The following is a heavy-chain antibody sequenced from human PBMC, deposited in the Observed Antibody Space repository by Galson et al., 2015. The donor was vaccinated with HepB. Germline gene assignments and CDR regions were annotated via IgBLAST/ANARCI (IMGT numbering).Heavy chain of an antibody. J-gene: IGHJ3*02. CDR3: ARARWLQLKAFDI. CDR1: GGSLSGYY. CDR2: INHSGST. D-gene: IGHD5-24*01. Sequence: SETLSLTCAVYGGSLSGYYWSWIRQPPGKGLEWIGEINHSGSTNYNPSLKSRVTISVDTSKNQFSLKLSSVTAADTAVYYCARARWLQLKAFDIWGQGTMVTVSS. V-gene: IGHV4-34*01.